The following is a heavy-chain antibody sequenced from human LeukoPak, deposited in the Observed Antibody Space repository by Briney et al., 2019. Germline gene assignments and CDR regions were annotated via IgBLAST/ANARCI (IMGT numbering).Heavy chain of an antibody. D-gene: IGHD2-2*01. V-gene: IGHV3-23*01. CDR1: GFTFSSYA. CDR2: ISASGGNT. CDR3: AKEGFVVVPAAMGEYFQH. J-gene: IGHJ1*01. Sequence: PGGSLRLSCAASGFTFSSYAMSWVHQAPGKGLEWVSAISASGGNTYSADSVKGRFTISRDNSKNTLSLQMNSLRAEDTAVYYCAKEGFVVVPAAMGEYFQHWGQGTLVTVSS.